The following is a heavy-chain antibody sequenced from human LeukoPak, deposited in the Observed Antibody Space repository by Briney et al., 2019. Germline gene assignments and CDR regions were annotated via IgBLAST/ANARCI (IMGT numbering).Heavy chain of an antibody. D-gene: IGHD3-3*01. CDR3: ARDHLANLASRLFDP. CDR1: GGSISSSSYY. V-gene: IGHV4-39*02. CDR2: IYHSGST. J-gene: IGHJ5*02. Sequence: KPSETLSLTCTVSGGSISSSSYYWGWIRQPPGKGLEWVGFIYHSGSTYYNPSLKSRVTISVDTSKNHFSLKLNSVTAADTAVYYCARDHLANLASRLFDPWGQGTLVTVSS.